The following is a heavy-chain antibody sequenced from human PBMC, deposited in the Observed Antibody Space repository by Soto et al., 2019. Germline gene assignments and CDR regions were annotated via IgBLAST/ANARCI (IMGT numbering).Heavy chain of an antibody. D-gene: IGHD3-10*01. Sequence: ASVKVSCQASGYTFTGYFMQWVRQAPGQGLAWMGWINPYSGGADYEQSFQGRVTMTRDTSISTVYMELSRLRFDDTAVYYCARVIRGAFYNSPLDTWGQGTVVTVSS. CDR1: GYTFTGYF. J-gene: IGHJ5*02. V-gene: IGHV1-2*02. CDR2: INPYSGGA. CDR3: ARVIRGAFYNSPLDT.